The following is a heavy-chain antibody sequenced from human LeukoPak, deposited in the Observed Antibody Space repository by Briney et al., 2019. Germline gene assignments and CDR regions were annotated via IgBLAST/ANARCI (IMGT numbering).Heavy chain of an antibody. CDR1: GGSFSGYY. D-gene: IGHD3-16*02. CDR2: INHSGST. CDR3: ASSNYDYVWGSYRRAPYYFDY. V-gene: IGHV4-34*01. Sequence: PSETLSLTCAVYGGSFSGYYWSWIRQPPGKGLEWIGEINHSGSTNYNPSLKSRVTISVDTSKNQFSLKLSSVTAADTAVYYCASSNYDYVWGSYRRAPYYFDYWDQGTLVTVSS. J-gene: IGHJ4*02.